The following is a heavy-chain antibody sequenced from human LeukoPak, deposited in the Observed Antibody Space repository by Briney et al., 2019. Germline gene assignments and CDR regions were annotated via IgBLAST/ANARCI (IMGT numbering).Heavy chain of an antibody. CDR2: ISGSGGST. Sequence: GGSLRLSCAASGFTFSSYGMSWVRQAPGKGLEWVSSISGSGGSTYYADSVKGRFTISRDNSKNTLYLQMNSLRAEDTAVYNCAKDHSNSSPRYDAFDMWGRGTMVTVSS. CDR1: GFTFSSYG. D-gene: IGHD4-11*01. CDR3: AKDHSNSSPRYDAFDM. J-gene: IGHJ3*02. V-gene: IGHV3-23*01.